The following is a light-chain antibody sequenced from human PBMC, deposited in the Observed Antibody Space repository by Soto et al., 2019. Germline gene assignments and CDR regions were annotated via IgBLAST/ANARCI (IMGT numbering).Light chain of an antibody. CDR2: EAS. J-gene: IGKJ1*01. CDR3: QQRSNWPPTWT. CDR1: QSVGGS. Sequence: EIVLTQSPATLSLSPGERATLSCRASQSVGGSLAWYQQRPGHTPRLPIYEASNRPTGIPARFSGWGSGTDFTLTISSLEPEDFAVYYCQQRSNWPPTWTFGQGTKVEIK. V-gene: IGKV3-11*01.